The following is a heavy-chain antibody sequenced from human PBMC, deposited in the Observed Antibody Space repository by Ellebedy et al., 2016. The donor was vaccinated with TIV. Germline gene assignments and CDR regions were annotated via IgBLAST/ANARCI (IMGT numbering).Heavy chain of an antibody. CDR1: GFTFSTYW. D-gene: IGHD5-18*01. CDR3: SSHVDTSMTH. V-gene: IGHV3-7*01. J-gene: IGHJ4*02. Sequence: GGSLRLSXAASGFTFSTYWMSWVRQAPGKGLEWVANIKQDGSEKHYVDSVKGRFTTSRDNAKSSLYLQMNSLRLEDTALYYCSSHVDTSMTHWGQGTLVTVSS. CDR2: IKQDGSEK.